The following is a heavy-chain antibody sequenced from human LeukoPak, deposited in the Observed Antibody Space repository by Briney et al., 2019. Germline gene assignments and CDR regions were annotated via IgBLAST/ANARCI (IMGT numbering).Heavy chain of an antibody. CDR2: ISCSGGST. Sequence: GGSLRLSCAASGFTFSSYAMSWVRQAPGKGLEWVSSISCSGGSTYYADSVKGRFTISRDNSKNTLYLQMNSLRAEDTAVYYCAKDTGSGYDYFSYYFDYWGQGTLVTVSS. J-gene: IGHJ4*02. CDR1: GFTFSSYA. D-gene: IGHD5-12*01. CDR3: AKDTGSGYDYFSYYFDY. V-gene: IGHV3-23*01.